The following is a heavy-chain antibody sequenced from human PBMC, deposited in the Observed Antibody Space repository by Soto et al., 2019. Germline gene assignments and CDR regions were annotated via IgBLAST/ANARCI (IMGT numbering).Heavy chain of an antibody. V-gene: IGHV3-74*02. J-gene: IGHJ4*02. D-gene: IGHD2-15*01. CDR1: GFSFSTYW. CDR3: ARFSMSSLVAAMYVDY. Sequence: EVQLVESGGGLVQPGGSLRLSCAASGFSFSTYWMHWVRQAPGKGLVWVSRINSDGSRTNYADSVKGRFTISRDNARNTLYLQMNSLRAEDTAMYYCARFSMSSLVAAMYVDYWGQGTLLTVSS. CDR2: INSDGSRT.